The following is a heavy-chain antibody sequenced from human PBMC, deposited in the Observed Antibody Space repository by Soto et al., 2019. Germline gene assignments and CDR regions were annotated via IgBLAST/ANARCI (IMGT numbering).Heavy chain of an antibody. CDR1: GFTFSSYA. D-gene: IGHD3-22*01. J-gene: IGHJ4*02. CDR2: ISGSGGST. CDR3: AKDIAYYDSSGTLWY. V-gene: IGHV3-23*01. Sequence: GGSLRLSCAASGFTFSSYAMSWVRQAPGKGLEWVSAISGSGGSTYYADSVKGRFTISRDNSKNTLYLQMNSLRAEDTAVYYCAKDIAYYDSSGTLWYWGQGTLVTVAS.